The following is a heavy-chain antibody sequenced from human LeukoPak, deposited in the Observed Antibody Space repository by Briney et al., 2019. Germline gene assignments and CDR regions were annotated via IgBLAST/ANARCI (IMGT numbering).Heavy chain of an antibody. Sequence: GGSLRLSCAASGFTFSSYWMTWVRQAPGKGLEWVANIGEDGSEKYYVDSVKGRFTISRDNAKNSLYLQVNSLRAEDTAVYYCARDITAAGYFDYWGQGTLVTVSS. V-gene: IGHV3-7*01. J-gene: IGHJ4*02. CDR2: IGEDGSEK. CDR1: GFTFSSYW. D-gene: IGHD6-13*01. CDR3: ARDITAAGYFDY.